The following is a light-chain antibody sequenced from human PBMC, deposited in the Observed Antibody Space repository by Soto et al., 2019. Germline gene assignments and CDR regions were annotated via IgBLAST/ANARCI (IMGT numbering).Light chain of an antibody. CDR1: SSNIGAGYD. CDR3: QSYDSSLSGYV. CDR2: GNS. V-gene: IGLV1-40*01. J-gene: IGLJ1*01. Sequence: QAVVTQPPSVSGAPGQRVTISCTGSSSNIGAGYDVHWYQQLPGTAPKHLIYGNSNRPSGVPDRFSGSKSGTSASLAITGLQAEDEADYYCQSYDSSLSGYVFGTGTKVTVL.